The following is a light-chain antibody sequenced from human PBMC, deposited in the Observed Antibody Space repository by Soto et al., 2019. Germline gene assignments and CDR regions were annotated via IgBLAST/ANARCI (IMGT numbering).Light chain of an antibody. CDR1: QSVSSSY. V-gene: IGKV3-20*01. CDR3: HQYGSSLLT. Sequence: EIVLTQSPGTLSLSPGERATLSCRASQSVSSSYLAWYQQKPGQAPRLLIYGASSRATGIPDRFSGSGSGTDFTLTISRLEPEDFEVYYCHQYGSSLLTFGGGTKVEIK. J-gene: IGKJ4*01. CDR2: GAS.